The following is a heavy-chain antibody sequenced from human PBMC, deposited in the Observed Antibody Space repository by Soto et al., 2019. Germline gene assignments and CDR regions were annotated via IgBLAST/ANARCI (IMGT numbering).Heavy chain of an antibody. Sequence: QVQLQESGPGLVKPSETLSLTCTVSGGSISPYYWSWIRQPPGTGLEWVGYIFDSVSTKYNPALKVREAMSVDEYTNQIYLQLTSVSAADKAVYYFARVYTVITPLYYYGLDVGGHGTTVTVAS. CDR1: GGSISPYY. CDR3: ARVYTVITPLYYYGLDV. V-gene: IGHV4-59*08. CDR2: IFDSVST. J-gene: IGHJ6*02. D-gene: IGHD4-17*01.